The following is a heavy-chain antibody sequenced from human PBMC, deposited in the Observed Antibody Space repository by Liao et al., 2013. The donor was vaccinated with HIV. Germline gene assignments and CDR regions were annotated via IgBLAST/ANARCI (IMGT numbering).Heavy chain of an antibody. CDR2: INHSGST. CDR3: ARDADYYASGSPWNYFDY. V-gene: IGHV4-34*01. D-gene: IGHD3-10*01. J-gene: IGHJ4*02. CDR1: GGSFSDHY. Sequence: QVQLQQWGAGLLKPSETLSLTCAVYGGSFSDHYWSWIRQPPGKGLEWIGEINHSGSTNYNPSLKSRVTISVDTSKNQFSLKLSSVTAADTAVYYCARDADYYASGSPWNYFDYWGQGTLVTVSS.